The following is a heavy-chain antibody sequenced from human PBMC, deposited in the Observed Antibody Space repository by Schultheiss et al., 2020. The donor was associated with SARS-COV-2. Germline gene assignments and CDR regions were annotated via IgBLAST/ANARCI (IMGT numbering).Heavy chain of an antibody. CDR3: ASNYPYVDY. J-gene: IGHJ4*02. V-gene: IGHV3-48*03. CDR1: GFTFSSYE. CDR2: ISSSGSTI. Sequence: GGSLRLSCAASGFTFSSYEMNWVRQAPGKGLEWVSYISSSGSTIYYADSVKGRFTISRDNAKNSLYLQMNSLRAEDTAVYYCASNYPYVDYWGQGTLVTVSS. D-gene: IGHD5-24*01.